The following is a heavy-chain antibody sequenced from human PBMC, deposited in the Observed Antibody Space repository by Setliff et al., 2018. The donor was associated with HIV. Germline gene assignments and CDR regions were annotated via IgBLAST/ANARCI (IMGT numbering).Heavy chain of an antibody. Sequence: GGSLRLSCAASGFTFGNYAMHWVRQAPVKGLEWVAVISYDGSDKYYADSVKGRFTISRDNSKNTVYLQMNSLRAEDTAVYYCAALSSNWHLDYWGQGTLVTVSS. CDR1: GFTFGNYA. V-gene: IGHV3-30*04. D-gene: IGHD6-13*01. CDR3: AALSSNWHLDY. CDR2: ISYDGSDK. J-gene: IGHJ4*02.